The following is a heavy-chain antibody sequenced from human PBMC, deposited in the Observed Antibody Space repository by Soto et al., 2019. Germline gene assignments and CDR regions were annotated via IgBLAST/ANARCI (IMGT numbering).Heavy chain of an antibody. CDR2: INLDGSIT. Sequence: GGSLRLSCAVSGFTFSSYWMHWVRQAPGRGLVWVSRINLDGSITSYADSVKGRFTISRDNSKNTLNVQMNSLRVEDTAVYYCAIDKVWAFDYWGQGTLVTVSS. CDR1: GFTFSSYW. CDR3: AIDKVWAFDY. J-gene: IGHJ4*02. D-gene: IGHD2-21*01. V-gene: IGHV3-74*01.